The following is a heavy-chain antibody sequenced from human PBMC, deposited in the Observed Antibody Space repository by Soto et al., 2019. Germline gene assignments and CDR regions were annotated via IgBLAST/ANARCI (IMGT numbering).Heavy chain of an antibody. V-gene: IGHV3-33*01. Sequence: GGSLRHSCAASGFAFSGYGVHWVLQAPGKGLEWVAIIWYDGSNTYYADSVKGRFTISRDNSKNMVYLQMNSLRAEDTAVYYCARDLKPRLCDYWGQGTLVTVSS. CDR1: GFAFSGYG. CDR2: IWYDGSNT. J-gene: IGHJ4*02. CDR3: ARDLKPRLCDY.